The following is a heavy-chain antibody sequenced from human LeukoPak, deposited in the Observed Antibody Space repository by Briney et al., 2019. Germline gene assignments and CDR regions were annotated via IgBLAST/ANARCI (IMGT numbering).Heavy chain of an antibody. V-gene: IGHV3-21*01. CDR2: ISSSSSYI. Sequence: PGGSLRLSCAASGFTFSSYGMNWVRQAPGKGLEWVSSISSSSSYIYYADSVKGRFTISRDNAKNSLYLQMNSLRAEDTAVYYCAFNSGYSSAWSPDYWGQGTLVTVSS. J-gene: IGHJ4*02. CDR1: GFTFSSYG. CDR3: AFNSGYSSAWSPDY. D-gene: IGHD6-19*01.